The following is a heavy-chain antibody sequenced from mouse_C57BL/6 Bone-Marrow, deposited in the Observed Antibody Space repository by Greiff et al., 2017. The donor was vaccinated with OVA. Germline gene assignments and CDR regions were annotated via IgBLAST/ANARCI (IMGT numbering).Heavy chain of an antibody. CDR1: GYTITGYY. Sequence: VQLQQPGAELVKPGASVKLSCTASGYTITGYYMHWVKQRPEQGLEWIGRIDPDDGDTTYTPKFKGKATLTADTSSSTAYLQLSSLTSEDSAVYCCAIWDLVAYGDRGTGVTVSA. V-gene: IGHV14-2*01. CDR3: AIWDLVAY. J-gene: IGHJ3*01. CDR2: IDPDDGDT. D-gene: IGHD4-1*01.